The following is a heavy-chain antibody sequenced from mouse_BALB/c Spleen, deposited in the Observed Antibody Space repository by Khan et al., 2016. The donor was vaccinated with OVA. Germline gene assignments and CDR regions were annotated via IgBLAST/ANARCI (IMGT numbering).Heavy chain of an antibody. Sequence: QVRLQQSGAELVKPGASVKMSCKASGYTFTSYTMHWVKQRPGQGLEWIGYINPSSGYTKYNQKFKDKATLTADKSSSTAHMQLSSLTSEDSAVYYCARKSTRASYWGQGTTLTVSS. CDR1: GYTFTSYT. V-gene: IGHV1-4*01. J-gene: IGHJ2*01. CDR3: ARKSTRASY. D-gene: IGHD3-1*01. CDR2: INPSSGYT.